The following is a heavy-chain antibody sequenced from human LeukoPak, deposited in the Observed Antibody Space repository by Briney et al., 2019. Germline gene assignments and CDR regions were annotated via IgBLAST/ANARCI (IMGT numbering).Heavy chain of an antibody. D-gene: IGHD1-1*01. CDR1: VGTFSSYA. CDR3: ARFSVGGRYNWNEPFDY. V-gene: IGHV1-69*13. J-gene: IGHJ4*02. CDR2: VIPIFGTA. Sequence: SVTVSCMPSVGTFSSYAISWVRQAPGRGVEWMGGVIPIFGTANYAQKFQSSVTIHADESTSTPYMELSSLTPDDTAVSYWARFSVGGRYNWNEPFDYWGQGTLVTVSS.